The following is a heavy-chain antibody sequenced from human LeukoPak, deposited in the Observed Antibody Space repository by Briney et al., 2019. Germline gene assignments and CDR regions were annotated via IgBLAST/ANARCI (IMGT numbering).Heavy chain of an antibody. CDR2: ISSRGSTI. CDR3: ARVPHYDYVWGSYRYYYYYMDV. Sequence: GGSLRLSCAASGFTFSSYEMNWVRQAPGKGLEWISYISSRGSTIYYADSVKGRFTISRDNAKNSLYLQMNSLRAEDTAVYYCARVPHYDYVWGSYRYYYYYMDVWGKGTTVTVSS. D-gene: IGHD3-16*02. V-gene: IGHV3-48*03. J-gene: IGHJ6*03. CDR1: GFTFSSYE.